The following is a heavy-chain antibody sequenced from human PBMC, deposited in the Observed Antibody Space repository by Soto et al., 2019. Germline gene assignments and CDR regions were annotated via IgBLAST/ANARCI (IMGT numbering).Heavy chain of an antibody. V-gene: IGHV3-23*01. CDR1: GFTFSSYA. CDR2: SIVSGGIT. Sequence: PVGSLILSCSASGFTFSSYAMIWVRQAPGKGLEWVSASIVSGGITYYADSVKGRFTISRDNSKNTLYLQMNSLRAEDTAVYYCAKDLGTYCSGGSCYNTWAYYGMDVWGQGTTVTVSS. D-gene: IGHD2-15*01. CDR3: AKDLGTYCSGGSCYNTWAYYGMDV. J-gene: IGHJ6*02.